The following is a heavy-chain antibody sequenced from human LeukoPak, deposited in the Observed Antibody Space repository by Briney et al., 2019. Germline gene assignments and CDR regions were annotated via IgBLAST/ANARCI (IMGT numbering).Heavy chain of an antibody. Sequence: SETLSLTCTVSGGSISNYYWSWIRQPAGKGLEWIGHIYTSGSTNYNPSLKSRVTMSLDTSKNQFSLKLSSVTAADTAVYYCARVSTAANWFDPWGQGTLVTVSS. CDR2: IYTSGST. D-gene: IGHD6-6*01. CDR1: GGSISNYY. CDR3: ARVSTAANWFDP. V-gene: IGHV4-4*07. J-gene: IGHJ5*02.